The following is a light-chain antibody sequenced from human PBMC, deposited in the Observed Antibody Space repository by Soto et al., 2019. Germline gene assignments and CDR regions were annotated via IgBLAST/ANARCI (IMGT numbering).Light chain of an antibody. CDR2: GAS. V-gene: IGKV3-15*01. J-gene: IGKJ1*01. CDR1: QSVSSN. CDR3: QQYNDWPPT. Sequence: EIVFTQSPGTLSVSPGERATLSCRASQSVSSNLAWYRQKPGRAPRLLIYGASPRATGMPALFSGSGAGTEFTLTISSLQSEDFAVDYCQQYNDWPPTFGQGTKVDIK.